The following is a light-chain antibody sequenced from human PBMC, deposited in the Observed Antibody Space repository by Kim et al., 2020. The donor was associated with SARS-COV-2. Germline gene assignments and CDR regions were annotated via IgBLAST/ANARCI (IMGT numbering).Light chain of an antibody. CDR3: QAWDSSTAV. Sequence: SYELTQSPSVSVSPGQTASITCSGDKLWDKYACWYQQKPGQSPVLVIYQDSKRPSGIPERFSGSNSGNTATLTISGTQAMDEADYYCQAWDSSTAVFGTGTKVTVL. J-gene: IGLJ1*01. V-gene: IGLV3-1*01. CDR1: KLWDKY. CDR2: QDS.